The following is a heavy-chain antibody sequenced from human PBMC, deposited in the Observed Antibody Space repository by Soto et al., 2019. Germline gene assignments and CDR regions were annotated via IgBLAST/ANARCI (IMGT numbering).Heavy chain of an antibody. D-gene: IGHD6-19*01. CDR2: ISGGGETT. CDR3: ARWLSFYDY. Sequence: EVHLLESGGGLVQPGGSLRLSCTASGLTFSTSAMNWVRQAPGKGLQWVSAISGGGETTLYADSVKGRFTISRDNSKNTVFLQMYDLRAEDTAVYYCARWLSFYDYWGQGTLVTVSS. J-gene: IGHJ4*02. V-gene: IGHV3-23*01. CDR1: GLTFSTSA.